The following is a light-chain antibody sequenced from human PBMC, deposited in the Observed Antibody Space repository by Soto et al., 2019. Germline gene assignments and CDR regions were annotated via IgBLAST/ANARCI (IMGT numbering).Light chain of an antibody. V-gene: IGKV1-39*01. CDR2: AAS. CDR3: QQSYSTPPGT. J-gene: IGKJ4*01. CDR1: QSISNH. Sequence: DIQMTQSPSSLSASVEDRVIITCRASQSISNHLNWYQQKPGKAPKLLIYAASSLQSGVPSRFSGSGSGTDFTLTISSLQPEDFATYYCQQSYSTPPGTFGGGTKVDIK.